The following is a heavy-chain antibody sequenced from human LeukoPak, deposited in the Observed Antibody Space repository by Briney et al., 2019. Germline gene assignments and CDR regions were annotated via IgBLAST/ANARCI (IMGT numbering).Heavy chain of an antibody. V-gene: IGHV3-30*04. Sequence: GRSLRLSCAASGFTFSSYAMHWVRQAPGKGLEWVAVISYDGSNKYYADSVKGRFTISRDNSKNTLYLQMNSLRAEDTAVYYCAREAVKGYYYYYMDVWGKGTTVTVSS. J-gene: IGHJ6*03. D-gene: IGHD4-23*01. CDR2: ISYDGSNK. CDR1: GFTFSSYA. CDR3: AREAVKGYYYYYMDV.